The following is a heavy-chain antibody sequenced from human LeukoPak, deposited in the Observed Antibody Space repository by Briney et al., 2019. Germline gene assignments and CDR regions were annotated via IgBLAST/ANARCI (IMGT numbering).Heavy chain of an antibody. D-gene: IGHD1-1*01. J-gene: IGHJ6*02. CDR2: ISAYNGNT. CDR3: PRLALEIYYYYGMDV. V-gene: IGHV1-18*01. CDR1: GYTFTSYG. Sequence: ASVKVTCKASGYTFTSYGISWVRQAPGQGREWMGWISAYNGNTNYAQKLQGRVTMTTDTSTSTAYMELRSLRSDDAAVYYCPRLALEIYYYYGMDVWGQGTTVTVSS.